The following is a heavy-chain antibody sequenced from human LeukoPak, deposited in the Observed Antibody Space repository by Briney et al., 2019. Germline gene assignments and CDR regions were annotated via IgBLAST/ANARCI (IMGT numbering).Heavy chain of an antibody. Sequence: GGSLRLSCAASGFTFSSYAISWVRQAPGKGLEWVSAISGSGGSTYYADSVKGRFTISRDNSKNTLYLQMNSLRAEDTAVYYCATLGYCSGGSCYRTEYYYGMDVWGQGTTVTVSS. CDR1: GFTFSSYA. V-gene: IGHV3-23*01. CDR3: ATLGYCSGGSCYRTEYYYGMDV. D-gene: IGHD2-15*01. J-gene: IGHJ6*02. CDR2: ISGSGGST.